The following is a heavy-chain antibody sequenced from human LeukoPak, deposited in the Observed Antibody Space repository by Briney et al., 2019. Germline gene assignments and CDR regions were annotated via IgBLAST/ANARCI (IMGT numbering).Heavy chain of an antibody. CDR3: ARVVGLTGYSSNWYSGYYYYMDV. CDR1: GFTFSSYG. V-gene: IGHV3-23*01. D-gene: IGHD6-13*01. J-gene: IGHJ6*03. CDR2: ISPSGDSK. Sequence: PGGSLRLSCAASGFTFSSYGMSWVRQAPGKGLEWVSSISPSGDSKYYADSVKGLFTISRDNSKNTLYLQVNSLRAEDTAVYYCARVVGLTGYSSNWYSGYYYYMDVWGKGTTVTVSS.